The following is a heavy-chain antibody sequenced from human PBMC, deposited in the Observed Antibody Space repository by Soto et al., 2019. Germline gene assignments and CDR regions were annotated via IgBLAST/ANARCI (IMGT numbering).Heavy chain of an antibody. J-gene: IGHJ6*03. Sequence: QVQLVQSGAEVKKPGASVKVSCKASGYTFTSYDINWVRQATGQGLEWMGWMNPNSGNTGYAQKFQGRVTMTRNTSISTAYMELSSLRSEDTAVYYCARGPYCSGGSCYWDYYYYMDVWGKGTTVTVSS. V-gene: IGHV1-8*01. CDR3: ARGPYCSGGSCYWDYYYYMDV. D-gene: IGHD2-15*01. CDR2: MNPNSGNT. CDR1: GYTFTSYD.